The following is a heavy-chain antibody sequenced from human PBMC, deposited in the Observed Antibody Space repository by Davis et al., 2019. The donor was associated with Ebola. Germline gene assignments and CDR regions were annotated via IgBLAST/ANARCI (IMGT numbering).Heavy chain of an antibody. CDR3: ARNHGQHYYDSSGYYTAPGWFDP. J-gene: IGHJ5*02. V-gene: IGHV4-30-2*06. CDR1: RCSVGCEPFS. D-gene: IGHD3-22*01. Sequence: LRLSCTASRCSVGCEPFSWSSILQSPGKGLEWIVFIYRVGRTYFNPSLKSPVSISVDRSKNHFSLSLSSVTAADTAVYYCARNHGQHYYDSSGYYTAPGWFDPWGQGTLVTVSS. CDR2: IYRVGRT.